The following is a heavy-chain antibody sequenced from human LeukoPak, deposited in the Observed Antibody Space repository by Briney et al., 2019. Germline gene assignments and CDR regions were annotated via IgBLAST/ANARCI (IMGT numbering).Heavy chain of an antibody. J-gene: IGHJ4*02. CDR1: GYTLTELS. D-gene: IGHD6-19*01. Sequence: ASVKVSCKVSGYTLTELSMHWARQAPGKGLEWMGGFDPEDGETIYAQKFQGRVTMTEDTSTDTAYMELSSLRSEDTAVYYCATVVIAVAGNHYFDYWGQGTLVTVSS. CDR2: FDPEDGET. V-gene: IGHV1-24*01. CDR3: ATVVIAVAGNHYFDY.